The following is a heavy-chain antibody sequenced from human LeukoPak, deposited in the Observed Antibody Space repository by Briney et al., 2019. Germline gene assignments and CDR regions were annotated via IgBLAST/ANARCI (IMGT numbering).Heavy chain of an antibody. CDR1: GYTFTGYY. CDR3: ARGRIQLWPSYYYYYMDV. CDR2: IIPIFGTA. J-gene: IGHJ6*03. Sequence: ASVKVSCKASGYTFTGYYMHWVRQAPGQGLEWMGGIIPIFGTANYAQKFQGRVTITADESTSTAYMELSSLRSEDTAVYYCARGRIQLWPSYYYYYMDVWGKGTTVTISS. D-gene: IGHD5-18*01. V-gene: IGHV1-69*13.